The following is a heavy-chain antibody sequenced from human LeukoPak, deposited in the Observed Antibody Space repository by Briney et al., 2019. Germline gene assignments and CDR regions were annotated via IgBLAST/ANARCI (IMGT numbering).Heavy chain of an antibody. J-gene: IGHJ6*03. V-gene: IGHV4-4*07. CDR2: IWTSGST. CDR3: ARGPPYCSTTNCYYMDV. D-gene: IGHD2-2*01. CDR1: GGSISTYY. Sequence: SETLSLTCTVSGGSISTYYWNWTRQPAGKGLEWIGRIWTSGSTEYNPSLKSRVSMSVDTSKNQFSLKLSSVTAADTAVYYCARGPPYCSTTNCYYMDVWGKGTTVTVSS.